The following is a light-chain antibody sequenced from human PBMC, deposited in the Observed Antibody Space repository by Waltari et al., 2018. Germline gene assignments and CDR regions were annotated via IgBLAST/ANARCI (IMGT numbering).Light chain of an antibody. Sequence: DIVMTQSPDSLAVSLGERATINCKSGQSVLYSSNNKDYLAWYQQKPGQPPKLLFYWACTRDSGVPDRFSGSGSGTDFTLTISSLQAEDVAVYYCQQYHSFPYTFGQGTKLEIK. V-gene: IGKV4-1*01. CDR2: WAC. CDR3: QQYHSFPYT. J-gene: IGKJ2*01. CDR1: QSVLYSSNNKDY.